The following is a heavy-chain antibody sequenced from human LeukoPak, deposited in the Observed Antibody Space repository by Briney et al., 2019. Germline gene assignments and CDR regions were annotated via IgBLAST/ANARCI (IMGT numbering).Heavy chain of an antibody. CDR3: ARPNDFWSGSPFDP. D-gene: IGHD3-3*01. Sequence: AASVKVSCKATGGTFSSYAISWVRQAPGQGLEGMGGIIPIFGTANYAQKFQGRVTITADESTSTAYMELSSLRSEDTAVYYCARPNDFWSGSPFDPWGQGTLVTVSS. J-gene: IGHJ5*02. CDR1: GGTFSSYA. V-gene: IGHV1-69*01. CDR2: IIPIFGTA.